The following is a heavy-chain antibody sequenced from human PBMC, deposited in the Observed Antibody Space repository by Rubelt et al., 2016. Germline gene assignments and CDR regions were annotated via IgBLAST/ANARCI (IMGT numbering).Heavy chain of an antibody. Sequence: QVQLVQSGAEVKKPGASVKVSCKASGYTFTSYGISWVRQAPGQRLEWMGWINAGNGNTKYSQKFQGRVTITRDTSASTAYMELSSLRSEDTAVYYCARVSKVWSFDYWGQGTLVTVSS. D-gene: IGHD5/OR15-5a*01. J-gene: IGHJ4*02. CDR2: INAGNGNT. CDR3: ARVSKVWSFDY. CDR1: GYTFTSYG. V-gene: IGHV1-18*01.